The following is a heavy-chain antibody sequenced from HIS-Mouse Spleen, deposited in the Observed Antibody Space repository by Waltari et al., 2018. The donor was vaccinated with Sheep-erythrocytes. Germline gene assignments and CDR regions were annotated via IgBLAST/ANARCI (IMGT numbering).Heavy chain of an antibody. CDR2: ISYDGSNK. J-gene: IGHJ4*02. V-gene: IGHV3-30-3*01. CDR1: GFTFSSYA. CDR3: ARAAPGGSYDFDY. Sequence: QVQLVESGGGVVQPGRSLRLSCAASGFTFSSYASHWVRQAPGKGLEWVAVISYDGSNKYYADSVKGRFTISRDNSKNTLYLQMNSLRAEDTAVYYCARAAPGGSYDFDYWGQGTLVTVSS. D-gene: IGHD1-26*01.